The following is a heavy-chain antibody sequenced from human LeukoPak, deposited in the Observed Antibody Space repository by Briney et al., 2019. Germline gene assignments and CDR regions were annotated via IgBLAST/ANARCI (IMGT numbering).Heavy chain of an antibody. J-gene: IGHJ4*02. CDR1: GGSISSYY. Sequence: SETLSLTCTVSGGSISSYYWSWVRQPPGQGLEWIGYTRYSGSTYYNPSLKSRVTISVDTSKNQFSLKLSSVTAADTAVYYCARGPFDYVWGSYRGGDYFDYWGQGTLVTVSS. CDR2: TRYSGST. V-gene: IGHV4-59*12. CDR3: ARGPFDYVWGSYRGGDYFDY. D-gene: IGHD3-16*02.